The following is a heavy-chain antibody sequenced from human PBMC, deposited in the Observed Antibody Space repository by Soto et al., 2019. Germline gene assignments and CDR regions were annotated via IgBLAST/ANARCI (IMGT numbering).Heavy chain of an antibody. CDR2: VYYNGFT. Sequence: PSETLSLTCTVSGGSISSGGDYWSWIRQHPGKGLEWIGNVYYNGFTYYNPSLKSRVTISVDTSKNHFSLKLTSVTAADTAVYNCARQDDFWSGSNWFDPWGQGTLVTVSS. D-gene: IGHD3-3*01. CDR1: GGSISSGGDY. V-gene: IGHV4-39*01. J-gene: IGHJ5*02. CDR3: ARQDDFWSGSNWFDP.